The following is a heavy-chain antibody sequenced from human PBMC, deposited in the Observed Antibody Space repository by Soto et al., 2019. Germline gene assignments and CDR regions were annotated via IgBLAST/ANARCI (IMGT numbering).Heavy chain of an antibody. J-gene: IGHJ6*02. CDR3: ARLVAARPGDYYYYYGMDV. CDR2: IYHSGST. Sequence: QVQLQESGPGLVKPSGTLSLTCAVSGGSISSSNWWSWVRQPPGKGLEWIGEIYHSGSTNYNPSRKSRVTITVDKSKNQFSLKLSSVTAADTAVYYCARLVAARPGDYYYYYGMDVWGQGTTVTVSS. D-gene: IGHD6-6*01. CDR1: GGSISSSNW. V-gene: IGHV4-4*02.